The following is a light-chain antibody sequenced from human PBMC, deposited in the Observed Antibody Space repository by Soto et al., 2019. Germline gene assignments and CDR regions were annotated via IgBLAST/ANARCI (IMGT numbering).Light chain of an antibody. CDR3: QQYNNWPPIT. V-gene: IGKV3-15*01. J-gene: IGKJ5*01. CDR1: QSVSSN. CDR2: GAS. Sequence: EIVFAHSPGTLSSSPAERSTLSCRASQSVSSNLAWYQQKPGQAPRLLIYGASTRATGIPARFSGSGSGTEFTLTISSLQSEDFAVYYCQQYNNWPPITVRQGTRLEIK.